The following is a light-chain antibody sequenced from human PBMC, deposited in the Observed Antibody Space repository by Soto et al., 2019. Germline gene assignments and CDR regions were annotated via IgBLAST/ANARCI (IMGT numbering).Light chain of an antibody. J-gene: IGKJ5*01. V-gene: IGKV3-15*01. CDR3: QQYNNWPPIT. CDR2: GAS. Sequence: IVLTQSPVTLSLSAGERATLSCVASQSVSSSLAWYQQKPGQAPRLLIYGASTRATGIPARFSGSGSGTEFTLTISSLQSEDFAVYYCQQYNNWPPITFGQGTRLQIK. CDR1: QSVSSS.